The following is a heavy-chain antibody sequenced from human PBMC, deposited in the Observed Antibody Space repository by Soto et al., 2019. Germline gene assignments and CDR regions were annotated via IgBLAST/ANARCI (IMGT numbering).Heavy chain of an antibody. D-gene: IGHD2-2*01. V-gene: IGHV5-10-1*01. CDR1: GYSFTSYW. CDR3: ARGPQLSYPFNWFDP. J-gene: IGHJ5*02. Sequence: VESLTISCKVSGYSFTSYWIIWVLQMPGKGLEWMGRIDPSDSYTNYSPSFQGHVTISADKSISTAYLQWSSLKASDTAMYYCARGPQLSYPFNWFDPWGQGTMVTVSS. CDR2: IDPSDSYT.